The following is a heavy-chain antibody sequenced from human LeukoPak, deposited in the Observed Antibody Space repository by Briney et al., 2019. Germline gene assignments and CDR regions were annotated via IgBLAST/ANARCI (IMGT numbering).Heavy chain of an antibody. CDR1: GDSITISSYY. CDR2: IYYSGNT. V-gene: IGHV4-39*01. J-gene: IGHJ5*01. Sequence: SETLSLTCTVSGDSITISSYYWGWIRQPPGKGLEWIGSIYYSGNTYYNPSLKSRVTISVDTSKHQFSLNLSSVTAADTAIYFCARGLLYSGSFARNWFDSWGQGTLVTVSS. D-gene: IGHD1-26*01. CDR3: ARGLLYSGSFARNWFDS.